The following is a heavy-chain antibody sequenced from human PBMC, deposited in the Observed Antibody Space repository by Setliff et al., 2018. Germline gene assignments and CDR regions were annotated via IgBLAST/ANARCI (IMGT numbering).Heavy chain of an antibody. CDR1: GYSISSGYY. D-gene: IGHD1-20*01. CDR3: ARYNAREYYFDY. V-gene: IGHV4-38-2*02. CDR2: IYHSGST. Sequence: PSETLSLTCTVSGYSISSGYYWGWIRQPPGKGLEWIGSIYHSGSTYYNPSLKSRVTISVDTSKNQFSLKLSSVTAADTAVYYCARYNAREYYFDYWGQGTLVTVSS. J-gene: IGHJ4*02.